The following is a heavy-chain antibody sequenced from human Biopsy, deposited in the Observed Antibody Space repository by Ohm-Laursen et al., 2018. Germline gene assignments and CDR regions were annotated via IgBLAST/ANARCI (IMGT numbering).Heavy chain of an antibody. V-gene: IGHV1-2*02. CDR3: ARVPAYPSIDGYYGLDL. CDR2: INPNSGNA. Sequence: ASVKVSCKASGYTFAGYYLHWVRQAPGHGLKWMGWINPNSGNANYAQSFQGRLTVTRDTSISTAYMELTSLTFDDTAIYYCARVPAYPSIDGYYGLDLWGQGTTVIVSS. D-gene: IGHD3-9*01. CDR1: GYTFAGYY. J-gene: IGHJ6*02.